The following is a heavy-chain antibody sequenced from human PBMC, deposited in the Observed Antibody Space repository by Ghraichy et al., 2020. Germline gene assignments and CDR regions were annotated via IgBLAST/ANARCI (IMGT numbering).Heavy chain of an antibody. CDR2: ISRNGRDT. V-gene: IGHV3-11*06. CDR3: VREGQELGRSGFDL. CDR1: GFSFRDYY. Sequence: GGSLRLSCGTSGFSFRDYYMSWVRQAPGKRLEWVSLISRNGRDTNYADSVRGRFTISRDNAKNSLYLQLNTLRVEDTAVYYCVREGQELGRSGFDLWGQGTLVTVSS. D-gene: IGHD6-25*01. J-gene: IGHJ5*02.